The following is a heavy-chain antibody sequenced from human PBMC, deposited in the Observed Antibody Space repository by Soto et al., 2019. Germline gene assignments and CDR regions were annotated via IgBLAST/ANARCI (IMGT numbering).Heavy chain of an antibody. CDR1: GGSVSSGSYY. Sequence: QVQLQESGPGLVKPSETLSLTCTVSGGSVSSGSYYWSWIRQPPGKRLEWIGYIYYSGSTNYNPSLKSRVTISVDTSKNQFSLKLSSVTAADTAVYYCASETGPYYFDYWGQGTLVTVSS. CDR2: IYYSGST. CDR3: ASETGPYYFDY. J-gene: IGHJ4*02. V-gene: IGHV4-61*01.